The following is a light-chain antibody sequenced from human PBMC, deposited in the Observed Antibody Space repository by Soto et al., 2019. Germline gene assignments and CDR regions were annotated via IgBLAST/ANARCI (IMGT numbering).Light chain of an antibody. CDR1: NSNIGAGYD. Sequence: QSALTQPPSVSGALGQRVTISRTGINSNIGAGYDVHWYQLLPGRAPKLLIYGNTNRPSGVPDRFSGSKSATSASLAITGLQAEDEAIYYCQSYDNTLSGPIYVFGTGTKVTVL. J-gene: IGLJ1*01. CDR2: GNT. V-gene: IGLV1-40*01. CDR3: QSYDNTLSGPIYV.